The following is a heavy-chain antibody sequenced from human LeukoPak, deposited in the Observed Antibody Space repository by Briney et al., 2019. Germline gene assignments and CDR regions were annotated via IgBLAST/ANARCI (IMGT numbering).Heavy chain of an antibody. Sequence: GRSLRLSCAASGFPFDDKAMHWVRQAPGKGLEWVSLISGDGGSTYYADSVKGRFTISRDNSKNSLYLQMNSLRTEDTALYYCAKDSYYDSSGYPDYWGQGTLVTVSS. CDR2: ISGDGGST. CDR3: AKDSYYDSSGYPDY. CDR1: GFPFDDKA. V-gene: IGHV3-43*02. J-gene: IGHJ4*02. D-gene: IGHD3-22*01.